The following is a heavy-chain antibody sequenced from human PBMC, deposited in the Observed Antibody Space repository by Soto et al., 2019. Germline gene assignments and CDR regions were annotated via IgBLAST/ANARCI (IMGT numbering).Heavy chain of an antibody. J-gene: IGHJ4*02. CDR2: ISGSGGST. Sequence: GGSLRLSCAASGFTFSSYAMSWVRRAPGKGLEWVSAISGSGGSTYYADSVKGRFTISRDNSKNTLYLQMNSLRAEDTAVYYCAKGGSYLYYFDYWGQGTLVTVSS. D-gene: IGHD1-26*01. CDR1: GFTFSSYA. V-gene: IGHV3-23*01. CDR3: AKGGSYLYYFDY.